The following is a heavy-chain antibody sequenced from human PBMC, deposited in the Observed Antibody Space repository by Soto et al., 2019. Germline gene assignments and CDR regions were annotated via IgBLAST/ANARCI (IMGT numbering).Heavy chain of an antibody. J-gene: IGHJ4*02. CDR2: INTNTGNP. CDR1: GYTFTSYA. V-gene: IGHV7-4-1*01. CDR3: ARDKGGSYVDYFDY. D-gene: IGHD1-26*01. Sequence: GASVKVSCKASGYTFTSYAMNWVRQAPGQGLEWMGWINTNTGNPTYAQGFTGRFVFSLDTSVSTAYLQICSLKAEDTAVYYCARDKGGSYVDYFDYWGRGTLVTVSS.